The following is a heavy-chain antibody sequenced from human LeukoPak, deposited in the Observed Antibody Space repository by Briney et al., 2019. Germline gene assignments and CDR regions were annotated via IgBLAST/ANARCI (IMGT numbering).Heavy chain of an antibody. Sequence: GGSLRLSCAASGFTFSLYSMSWVRQAPGKGLEWVSSITSTGYTHYADSVKGRFTISRDNAKNSLYLQMNSLRAEDTAFYYCARGVVLDAFDIWGQGTMVTVSS. D-gene: IGHD4/OR15-4a*01. J-gene: IGHJ3*02. CDR2: ITSTGYT. V-gene: IGHV3-21*01. CDR3: ARGVVLDAFDI. CDR1: GFTFSLYS.